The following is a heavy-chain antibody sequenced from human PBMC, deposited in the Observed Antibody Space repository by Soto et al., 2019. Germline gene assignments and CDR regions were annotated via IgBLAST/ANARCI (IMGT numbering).Heavy chain of an antibody. V-gene: IGHV4-59*01. CDR3: ARETRGSVDY. CDR2: IYYSGST. CDR1: GGSISTYY. D-gene: IGHD3-16*01. Sequence: QVQLQESGPGLVKPSETLSLTCTVSGGSISTYYWSWIRQPPGKGLEWIGYIYYSGSTNYNPSLKIRVTISVDTSKNQFSLKLSSVTAADTAVYYCARETRGSVDYWGQGTLVTVSS. J-gene: IGHJ4*02.